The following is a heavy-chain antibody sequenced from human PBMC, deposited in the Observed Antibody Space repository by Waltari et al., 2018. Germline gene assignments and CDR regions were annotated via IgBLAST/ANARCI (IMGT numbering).Heavy chain of an antibody. CDR3: TRDTPNCGGDCSGFDL. D-gene: IGHD2-21*02. CDR1: GFTFSSYS. J-gene: IGHJ3*01. CDR2: SWTTSNNI. V-gene: IGHV3-21*01. Sequence: EVQLVESGGGLVKPGGSLRLSCAASGFTFSSYSLNWVRQAPGKGLECDSFSWTTSNNIYYADSLRGRFTISRDDAKNSLYLQMNSLTVENTAMYFCTRDTPNCGGDCSGFDLWGQGTMVTVSS.